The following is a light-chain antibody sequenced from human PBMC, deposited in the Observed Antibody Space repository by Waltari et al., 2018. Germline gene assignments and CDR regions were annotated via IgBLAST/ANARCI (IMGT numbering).Light chain of an antibody. CDR2: LGS. J-gene: IGKJ1*01. CDR3: MPSLQTLWT. CDR1: QSLLRRNGNNY. Sequence: DIVVTQSPLSLPVTPGEPASISCRSSQSLLRRNGNNYLDWYLQKPVQSPQLLIYLGSNRASVVPDRFSGSGTGTDFTLRISRVEAEDVGVYYCMPSLQTLWTFGPGTKVEIK. V-gene: IGKV2-28*01.